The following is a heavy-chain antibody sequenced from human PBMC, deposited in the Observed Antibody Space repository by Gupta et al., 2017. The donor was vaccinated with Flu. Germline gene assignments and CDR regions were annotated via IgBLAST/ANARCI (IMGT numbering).Heavy chain of an antibody. CDR3: AGGEDFWGGTMAF. D-gene: IGHD3-3*01. CDR2: ISWSSANT. J-gene: IGHJ4*02. CDR1: GFLFVDYA. V-gene: IGHV3-9*01. Sequence: EVQLVESGGALVQPGRSLRLSCAASGFLFVDYAMYWVRKVPGKGLEWVSGISWSSANTGYAVSVKGRFTISRDNAKNSLYLQMDNLRAEDTALYYCAGGEDFWGGTMAFWGQGTLVTVSS.